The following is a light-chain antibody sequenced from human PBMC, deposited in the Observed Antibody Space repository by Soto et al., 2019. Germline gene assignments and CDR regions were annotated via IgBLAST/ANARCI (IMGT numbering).Light chain of an antibody. CDR1: QSIRSW. CDR3: HQYNSNPRT. CDR2: DAS. J-gene: IGKJ1*01. Sequence: DIQMTQSPSTLSASVGDRVTITCRASQSIRSWLAWYQQKPGKAPELLIYDASSLNGGVPSRFSGSGSGTDFTLTISRLQPDDFATYYCHQYNSNPRTFGHGTKVDIK. V-gene: IGKV1-5*01.